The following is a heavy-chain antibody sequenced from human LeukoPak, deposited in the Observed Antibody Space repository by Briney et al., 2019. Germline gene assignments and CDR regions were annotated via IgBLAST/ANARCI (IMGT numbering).Heavy chain of an antibody. CDR1: GGTFSSYA. V-gene: IGHV1-69*13. CDR3: ARGYDFWSGTYYYMDV. D-gene: IGHD3-3*01. J-gene: IGHJ6*03. CDR2: IIPIFGTA. Sequence: SVKVSCKASGGTFSSYAISWVRQAPGQGLEWMGGIIPIFGTANYAQKFQGRVTITADESTSTAYMELSSLRSEDTAVYYCARGYDFWSGTYYYMDVWGKGTTVTVSS.